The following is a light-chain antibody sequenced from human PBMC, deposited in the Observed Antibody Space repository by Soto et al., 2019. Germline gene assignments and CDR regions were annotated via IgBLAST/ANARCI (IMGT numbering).Light chain of an antibody. CDR1: QSISSH. J-gene: IGKJ3*01. Sequence: DIQMPQSPSSLSASVGDRVTITCRASQSISSHLNWSQHKPGKAPKLLNYAAASLQSGVPSRFSGIGSGTESTLTISSLQPEDSATYYCQQSYGTPFSFGPGTKADI. CDR3: QQSYGTPFS. V-gene: IGKV1-39*01. CDR2: AAA.